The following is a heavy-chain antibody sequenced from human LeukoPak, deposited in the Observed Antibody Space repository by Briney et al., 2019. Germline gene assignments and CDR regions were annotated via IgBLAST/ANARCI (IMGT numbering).Heavy chain of an antibody. J-gene: IGHJ4*02. D-gene: IGHD6-13*01. Sequence: PGRSLRLSCAASGFTFSSYAMHWVRQAPGKGLEWVAVISYDGSNKYYADSVKGRFTISRDNSKNTLYLQMNSLRAEDTAVYYCAKVGSSSVGKFLRRPIDYWGQGTLVTVSS. V-gene: IGHV3-30-3*01. CDR3: AKVGSSSVGKFLRRPIDY. CDR2: ISYDGSNK. CDR1: GFTFSSYA.